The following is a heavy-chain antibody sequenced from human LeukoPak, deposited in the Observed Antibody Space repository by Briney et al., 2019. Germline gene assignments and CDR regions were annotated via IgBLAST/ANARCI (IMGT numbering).Heavy chain of an antibody. J-gene: IGHJ4*02. CDR2: IIYSGTT. CDR1: GGSISSYY. Sequence: PSETLSLTCTVSGGSISSYYWSWIRQPPGKGLEWIGYIIYSGTTNYNPSLKSRLTISVDTSKNQFSLKLSSVTAADTAVYYCARGHHGGDFWGQGTLVTVSS. D-gene: IGHD2-15*01. CDR3: ARGHHGGDF. V-gene: IGHV4-59*01.